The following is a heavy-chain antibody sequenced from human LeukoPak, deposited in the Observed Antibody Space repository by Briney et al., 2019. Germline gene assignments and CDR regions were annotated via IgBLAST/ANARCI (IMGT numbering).Heavy chain of an antibody. D-gene: IGHD6-13*01. CDR2: ISAYNGNT. Sequence: GASVKVSCKASGYTFTSYGISWVRQAPGQGLEWMGWISAYNGNTNYAQKLQGRVTMTTDTSTSTAYMELRSLRSDDTAVYYCVGSWSNECFQHWGQGTLVTVSS. V-gene: IGHV1-18*04. CDR1: GYTFTSYG. CDR3: VGSWSNECFQH. J-gene: IGHJ1*01.